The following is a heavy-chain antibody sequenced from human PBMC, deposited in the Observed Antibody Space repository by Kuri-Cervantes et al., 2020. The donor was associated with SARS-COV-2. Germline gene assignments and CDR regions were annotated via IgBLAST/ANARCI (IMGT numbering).Heavy chain of an antibody. J-gene: IGHJ4*02. Sequence: GSLRLSCTVSGGSISSSSYYWGWIRQPPGKGLEWIGSIYYSGSTYYNPSLKSRVTISVDTSKNQFSLKLSSVTAADTAVYYCARTSGYYSDYFDYWGQGILVTVSS. CDR3: ARTSGYYSDYFDY. D-gene: IGHD3-22*01. V-gene: IGHV4-39*01. CDR2: IYYSGST. CDR1: GGSISSSSYY.